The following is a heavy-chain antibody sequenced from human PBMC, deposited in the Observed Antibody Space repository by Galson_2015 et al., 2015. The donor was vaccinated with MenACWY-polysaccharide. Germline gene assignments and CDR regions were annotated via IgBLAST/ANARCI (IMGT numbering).Heavy chain of an antibody. CDR1: GFTFSSYW. J-gene: IGHJ3*01. V-gene: IGHV3-74*01. CDR3: ARDPHCGAGCSIHDAFDV. D-gene: IGHD2-21*02. CDR2: INTDGSST. Sequence: SLRLFCAASGFTFSSYWMHWVRQAPGEGLVWVSRINTDGSSTSYADSVKGRFTVSRDNAKNTVYLQMNSLRAEDTAVYYCARDPHCGAGCSIHDAFDVWGQGTKVTVSS.